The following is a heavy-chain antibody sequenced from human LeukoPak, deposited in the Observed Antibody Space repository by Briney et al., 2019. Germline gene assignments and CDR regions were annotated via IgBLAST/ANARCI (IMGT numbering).Heavy chain of an antibody. Sequence: GASVKVSCKASGYTFTSYDINWVRQATGQGLESMGWMNPNSGNTGYAQKFQGRVTMTRNTSISTAYMELSSLRSEDTAVYYCARGQYSSGWMGETLFDYWGQGTLVTVSS. D-gene: IGHD6-19*01. J-gene: IGHJ4*02. CDR1: GYTFTSYD. CDR2: MNPNSGNT. V-gene: IGHV1-8*01. CDR3: ARGQYSSGWMGETLFDY.